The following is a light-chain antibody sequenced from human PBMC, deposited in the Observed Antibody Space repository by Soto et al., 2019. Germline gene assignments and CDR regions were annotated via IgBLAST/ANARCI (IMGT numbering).Light chain of an antibody. V-gene: IGKV3-11*01. J-gene: IGKJ4*01. CDR2: VAS. CDR1: QSVSSY. CDR3: QQRSNWPLT. Sequence: EIVLTQYPATLSLSPGERATLSCRASQSVSSYLAWYQQKPGQAPRLLIYVASNRATGIPARFSGSGSGTDFTLTISSLEPEDFAVYYCQQRSNWPLTFGGGTKVEIK.